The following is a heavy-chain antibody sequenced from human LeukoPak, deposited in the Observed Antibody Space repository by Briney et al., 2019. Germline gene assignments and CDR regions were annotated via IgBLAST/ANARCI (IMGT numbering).Heavy chain of an antibody. J-gene: IGHJ6*02. CDR3: AKDYQSAPPVGMDA. V-gene: IGHV3-30*18. D-gene: IGHD3-16*02. CDR2: ISYDGRKR. CDR1: GFMFSGYG. Sequence: KPGRSLRLSCTGSGFMFSGYGMYWVRQAPGKGLEWVALISYDGRKRFYADSVKGRFTISRDNSKSALVLEMNSLRVEDTAVYYSAKDYQSAPPVGMDAWGHGTKVTVSS.